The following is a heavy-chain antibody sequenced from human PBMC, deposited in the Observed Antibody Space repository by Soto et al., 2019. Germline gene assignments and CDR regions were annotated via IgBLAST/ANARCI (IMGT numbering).Heavy chain of an antibody. CDR2: INHSGST. CDR1: GGSFSGYY. Sequence: QVQLQQWGAGLLKPSETLSLTCAVYGGSFSGYYWSWIRQPPGKGLEWMGEINHSGSTNYNPSLKSRVTISVDTSKNQFSLKLSSVTAADTAVYYCASSGIAVAVHYFDYWGQGTLVTVSS. V-gene: IGHV4-34*01. J-gene: IGHJ4*02. D-gene: IGHD6-19*01. CDR3: ASSGIAVAVHYFDY.